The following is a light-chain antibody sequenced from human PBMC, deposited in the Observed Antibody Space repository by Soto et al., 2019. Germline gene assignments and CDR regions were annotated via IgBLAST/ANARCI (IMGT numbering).Light chain of an antibody. CDR1: QSVSTY. CDR2: DAS. V-gene: IGKV3-11*01. CDR3: QQYRDLPQT. J-gene: IGKJ1*01. Sequence: EIELTQSPATLSLSPGERATLSCRASQSVSTYLAWYQQKPGQAPRLLIYDASNRATGIPARFSGSGSGTDFTLTISRLEPEDFALYYCQQYRDLPQTFGQGTKV.